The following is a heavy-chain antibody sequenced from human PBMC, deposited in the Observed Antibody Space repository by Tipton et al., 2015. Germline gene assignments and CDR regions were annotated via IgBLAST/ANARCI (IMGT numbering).Heavy chain of an antibody. V-gene: IGHV4-34*01. CDR3: ARGGSPIIEMAYHHYGLDV. J-gene: IGHJ6*02. D-gene: IGHD5-24*01. Sequence: LRLSCSLSGGSFYTYYGTWIRQPPGQGLEWVGEIYHSGTTNYNPSLRGRFTISLRTSKNQLSLRVDSVTAADTAIYYCARGGSPIIEMAYHHYGLDVWGQGTTVTVSS. CDR2: IYHSGTT. CDR1: GGSFYTYY.